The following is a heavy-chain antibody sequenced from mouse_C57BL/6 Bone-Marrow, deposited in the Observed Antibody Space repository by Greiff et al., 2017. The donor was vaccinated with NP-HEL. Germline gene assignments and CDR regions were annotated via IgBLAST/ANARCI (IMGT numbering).Heavy chain of an antibody. Sequence: EVQLVESGGGLVKPGGSLKLSCAASGFTFSSYAMSWVRQTPEKRLEWVATISDGGSYTYYPDNVTGRFTISRDNAKNNLYLQMSHLKSEDTAMYYCAREGVTTSWFAYWGQGTLVTVSA. D-gene: IGHD2-2*01. J-gene: IGHJ3*01. CDR3: AREGVTTSWFAY. CDR1: GFTFSSYA. V-gene: IGHV5-4*01. CDR2: ISDGGSYT.